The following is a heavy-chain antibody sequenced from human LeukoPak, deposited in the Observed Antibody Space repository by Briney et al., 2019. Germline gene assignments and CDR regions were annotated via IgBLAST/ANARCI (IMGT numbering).Heavy chain of an antibody. Sequence: SETLSLTCTVSGGSISSYYWSWIRQPPGKGLEWIGYIYYSGSTNYNPSLKSRVSISVDTSKNQFSLKPSSVTAADTAVYYCARDLRDYVWGSYRADYWGQGTLVTVSS. CDR2: IYYSGST. D-gene: IGHD3-16*02. CDR1: GGSISSYY. CDR3: ARDLRDYVWGSYRADY. J-gene: IGHJ4*02. V-gene: IGHV4-59*12.